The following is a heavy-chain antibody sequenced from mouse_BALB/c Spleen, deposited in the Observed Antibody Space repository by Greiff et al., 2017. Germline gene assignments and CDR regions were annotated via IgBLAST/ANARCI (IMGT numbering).Heavy chain of an antibody. Sequence: VQLQESGPGLVAPSQCLSITCTVSGFSLTSYGVHWVRQPPGKGLEWLGVIWAGGSTNYNSALMSRLSISKDNSKSQVFLKMNSLQTDDTAMYYCARAYGSLYYAMDYWGQGTSVTVSS. D-gene: IGHD1-1*01. CDR2: IWAGGST. V-gene: IGHV2-9*02. CDR1: GFSLTSYG. CDR3: ARAYGSLYYAMDY. J-gene: IGHJ4*01.